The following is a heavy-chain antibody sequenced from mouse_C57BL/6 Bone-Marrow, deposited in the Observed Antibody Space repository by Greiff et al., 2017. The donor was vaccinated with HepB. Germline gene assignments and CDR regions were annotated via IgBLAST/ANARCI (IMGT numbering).Heavy chain of an antibody. D-gene: IGHD1-1*01. J-gene: IGHJ4*01. Sequence: EVQLVESGGGLVQPGGSLKLSCAASGFTFSDYYMYWVRQTPEKRLEWVAYISNGGGSTYYPDTVKGRFTISRDNAKNTLYLQMSRLKSEDTAMYYCARHRGYYGSSPYYYAMDYWGQGTSVTVSS. CDR2: ISNGGGST. CDR1: GFTFSDYY. V-gene: IGHV5-12*01. CDR3: ARHRGYYGSSPYYYAMDY.